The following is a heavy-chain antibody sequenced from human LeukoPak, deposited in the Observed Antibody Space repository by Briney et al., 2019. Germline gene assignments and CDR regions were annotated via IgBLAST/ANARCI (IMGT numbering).Heavy chain of an antibody. CDR2: INTSGST. J-gene: IGHJ4*02. Sequence: SETLSLTCTVSGDSISGYYWSWIRQFAGKGLEWIGRINTSGSTNYKPSLKSRVTMSVDTSKNQFSLKLSPVTAADTAEYYCATDRNYGPDQWGQGTLFTVSS. CDR1: GDSISGYY. V-gene: IGHV4-4*07. CDR3: ATDRNYGPDQ. D-gene: IGHD3-10*01.